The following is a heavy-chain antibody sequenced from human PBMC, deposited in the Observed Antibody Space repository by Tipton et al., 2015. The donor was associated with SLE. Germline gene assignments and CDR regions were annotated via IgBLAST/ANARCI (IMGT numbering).Heavy chain of an antibody. Sequence: TLSLTCTVSGGSLSNYYLTWIRQPPGQGLEWIGYIYASGSTSYSPSLKSRLTISVDTSRSQFSLNLNSVTAADTAVYFCARDFRRGASSDAFDIWGQGTTVTVSS. J-gene: IGHJ3*02. D-gene: IGHD3-10*01. CDR2: IYASGST. CDR3: ARDFRRGASSDAFDI. V-gene: IGHV4-4*08. CDR1: GGSLSNYY.